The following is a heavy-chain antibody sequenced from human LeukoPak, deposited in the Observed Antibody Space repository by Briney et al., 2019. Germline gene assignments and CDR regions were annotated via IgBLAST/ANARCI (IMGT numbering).Heavy chain of an antibody. CDR3: ARAPLGENDY. CDR1: GFTVSSNY. CDR2: ITSGSIYI. D-gene: IGHD3-10*01. Sequence: GGSLRLSCAASGFTVSSNYMSWVRQAPGKGLEWVSSITSGSIYIYYADSVKGRFTISRDNAKSSLFLQMNGLSADDAGVYYCARAPLGENDYWGQGTLITVSS. V-gene: IGHV3-21*01. J-gene: IGHJ4*02.